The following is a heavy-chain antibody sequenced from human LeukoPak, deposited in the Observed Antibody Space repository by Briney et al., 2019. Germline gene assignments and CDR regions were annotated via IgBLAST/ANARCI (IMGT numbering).Heavy chain of an antibody. Sequence: PGGSLRLSCAASGFTFSSYEMNWVRQAPGKGLEWVSYISSSGSTIYYADSVKGRFTISRDNAKNSLYLQMNSLRAEDTAVYYCARSFSVTTRYYYMDVWGKGTTVTVSS. CDR1: GFTFSSYE. CDR3: ARSFSVTTRYYYMDV. J-gene: IGHJ6*03. D-gene: IGHD4-11*01. CDR2: ISSSGSTI. V-gene: IGHV3-48*03.